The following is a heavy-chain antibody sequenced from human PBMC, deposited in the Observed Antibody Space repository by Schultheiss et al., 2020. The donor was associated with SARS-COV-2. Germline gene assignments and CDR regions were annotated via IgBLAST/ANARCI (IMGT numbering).Heavy chain of an antibody. CDR1: GFTFSSYA. CDR3: ARAPDGSSYGDY. V-gene: IGHV3-30*07. Sequence: GGSLRLSCAASGFTFSSYAMHWVRQAPGEGLEWVAVISYDGSNKYYADSVKGRFTISRDNSKNTLYLQMNSLRAEDTAVYYCARAPDGSSYGDYWGQGTLVTVSS. CDR2: ISYDGSNK. D-gene: IGHD1-26*01. J-gene: IGHJ4*02.